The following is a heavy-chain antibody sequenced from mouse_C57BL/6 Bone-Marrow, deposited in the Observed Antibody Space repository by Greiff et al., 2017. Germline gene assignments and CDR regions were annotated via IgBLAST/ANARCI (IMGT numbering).Heavy chain of an antibody. D-gene: IGHD1-1*01. V-gene: IGHV1-55*01. CDR1: GYTFTGYW. Sequence: VQLQQPGAELVKPGASVQMSCKASGYTFTGYWITWVKQRPGQGLEWIGDIYPGSGSTNYNEKFKSKATLTVDTSSSTAYMQLSSLTSEDAAVYYCNKFITTVVANYAMDYWGQGTSGTVSS. J-gene: IGHJ4*01. CDR3: NKFITTVVANYAMDY. CDR2: IYPGSGST.